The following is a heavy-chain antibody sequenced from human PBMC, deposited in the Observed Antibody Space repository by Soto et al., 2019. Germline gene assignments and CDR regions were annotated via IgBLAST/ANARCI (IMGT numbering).Heavy chain of an antibody. J-gene: IGHJ5*02. CDR3: ARDHHYYDSSGYYFFWFDP. CDR1: GYTLTSYG. Sequence: ASVKVSCKASGYTLTSYGITWVRQAPGQGLEWMGWISAYSGNTNYAQKLQGRVTMSTDTSTSTAYMELRSLRSDDTAVYYCARDHHYYDSSGYYFFWFDPWGQGTLVTVSS. D-gene: IGHD3-22*01. V-gene: IGHV1-18*04. CDR2: ISAYSGNT.